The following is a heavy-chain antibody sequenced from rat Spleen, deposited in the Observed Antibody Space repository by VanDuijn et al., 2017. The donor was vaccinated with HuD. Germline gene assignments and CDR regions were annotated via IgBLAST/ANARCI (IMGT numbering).Heavy chain of an antibody. CDR2: ISPSGGTT. V-gene: IGHV5-25*01. Sequence: EVQLVESGGGLVQPGRSLKLSCAASGFIFSNHDMAWVRPAPAKGLEWVATISPSGGTTYYRDSVKGRFTVSRDNAKTTLYLQMDSLRSEDTATYYCARGDYGGYNWGQGVMVTVSS. CDR1: GFIFSNHD. CDR3: ARGDYGGYN. J-gene: IGHJ2*01. D-gene: IGHD1-11*01.